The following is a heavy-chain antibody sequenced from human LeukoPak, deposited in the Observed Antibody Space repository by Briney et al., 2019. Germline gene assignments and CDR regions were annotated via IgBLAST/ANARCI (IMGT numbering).Heavy chain of an antibody. V-gene: IGHV4-39*01. CDR3: ARQGVVPAASFDY. CDR1: GVSISSSSYY. CDR2: MYDSGST. D-gene: IGHD2-2*01. J-gene: IGHJ4*02. Sequence: SETLSLTCTVAGVSISSSSYYWGWIRQPPGKGLEWIVSMYDSGSTYYNPSLKSRVTISVDTSKNQFSLKLSSVTAADTAVYYCARQGVVPAASFDYWGQGTLVTVSS.